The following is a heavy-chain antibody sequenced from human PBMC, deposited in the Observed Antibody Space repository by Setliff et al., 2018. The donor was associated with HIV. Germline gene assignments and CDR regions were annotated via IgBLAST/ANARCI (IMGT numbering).Heavy chain of an antibody. D-gene: IGHD3-10*02. Sequence: SVKVSCKASGGTFSSFGISWVRQAPGQGLEWMGGIMPIFGTANYAQKFQGRVTMTTDTSTSTAYMELRSLRSDDTAVYYCARVFGVRQAFDNWGQGTLVTAPQ. CDR1: GGTFSSFG. CDR3: ARVFGVRQAFDN. J-gene: IGHJ4*02. V-gene: IGHV1-69*05. CDR2: IMPIFGTA.